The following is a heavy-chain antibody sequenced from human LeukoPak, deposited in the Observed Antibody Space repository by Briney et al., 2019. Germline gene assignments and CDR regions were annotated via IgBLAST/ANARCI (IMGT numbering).Heavy chain of an antibody. V-gene: IGHV3-23*01. CDR2: IGGDGETT. J-gene: IGHJ4*02. CDR3: AKIGCSGSSCTYFDW. CDR1: GFTFSNYA. Sequence: GGSLRLSCAASGFTFSNYAMSWVRQAPGKGLEWVSVIGGDGETTHYADSVKGRFTISRDNSKNTLYLHMNSLRAEDTALYFCAKIGCSGSSCTYFDWWGQGTLVTVSP. D-gene: IGHD2-15*01.